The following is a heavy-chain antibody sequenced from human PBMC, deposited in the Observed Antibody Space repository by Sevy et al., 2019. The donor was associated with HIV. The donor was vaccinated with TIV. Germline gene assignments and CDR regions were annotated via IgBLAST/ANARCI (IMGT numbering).Heavy chain of an antibody. CDR2: ITDSSNYI. J-gene: IGHJ4*02. CDR1: GFTFSTYN. Sequence: GGSLRLSCAASGFTFSTYNMNWVRQAPGKGLEWVSSITDSSNYIYHADSVKGRFTISRDNAKNSLYLQMNSLRAEDTAVYFCARDRRTLNYYGSSGYNYYFDYWGQGTLVTASS. CDR3: ARDRRTLNYYGSSGYNYYFDY. V-gene: IGHV3-21*01. D-gene: IGHD3-22*01.